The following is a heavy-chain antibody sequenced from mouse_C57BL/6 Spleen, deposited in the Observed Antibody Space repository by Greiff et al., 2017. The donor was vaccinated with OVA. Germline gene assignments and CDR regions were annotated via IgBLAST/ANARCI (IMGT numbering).Heavy chain of an antibody. J-gene: IGHJ2*01. CDR2: ISGGGGNT. V-gene: IGHV5-9*04. D-gene: IGHD2-1*01. CDR1: GFTFSSYT. CDR3: ARREGVYLGG. Sequence: EVQLLESGGGLVKPGGSLKLSCAASGFTFSSYTMSWVRQTPEKRLEWVATISGGGGNTYYPDSVKGRVTISRDTAKNTLYLQMSSLRSEDTAVYYCARREGVYLGGWGKGTTVS.